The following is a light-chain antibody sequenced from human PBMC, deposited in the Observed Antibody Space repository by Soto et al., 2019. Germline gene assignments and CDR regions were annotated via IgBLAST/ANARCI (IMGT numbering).Light chain of an antibody. J-gene: IGKJ2*01. CDR3: MQALPTLPYT. CDR2: LGF. CDR1: QSLLHSNGYIY. Sequence: DIVMTQSPLSLPVIPGEPASISCRSSQSLLHSNGYIYLDWYLQKPGQSPQLLIYLGFNRAAGVPHRFSGSRACTEFTLEISRVEAEDVGVYHYMQALPTLPYTFGQGTKLEIK. V-gene: IGKV2-28*01.